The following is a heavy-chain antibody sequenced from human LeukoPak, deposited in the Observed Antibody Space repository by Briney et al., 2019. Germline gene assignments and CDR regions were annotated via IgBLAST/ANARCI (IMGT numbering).Heavy chain of an antibody. CDR1: GYTFTDYY. J-gene: IGHJ5*02. CDR2: INPSGGGT. CDR3: ARTPGKDDWFDP. V-gene: IGHV1-46*01. Sequence: ASVKVSCKASGYTFTDYYMHWVRQAPGQGLEWMGIINPSGGGTSYAQMFQGRVTMTRDTSASTVYMELSGLRSEDTAVYYCARTPGKDDWFDPWGQGTLVTVSS. D-gene: IGHD3-10*01.